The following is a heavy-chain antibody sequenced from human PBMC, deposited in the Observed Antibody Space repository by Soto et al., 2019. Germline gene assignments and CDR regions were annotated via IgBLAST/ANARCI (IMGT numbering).Heavy chain of an antibody. V-gene: IGHV3-48*01. D-gene: IGHD2-15*01. CDR2: ISGSSSTI. CDR1: GFTFSSYS. J-gene: IGHJ6*02. CDR3: ANAYCSGGSCYDNYYYYCMDV. Sequence: GGSLRLSCAASGFTFSSYSMNWVRQAPGKGLEWVSYISGSSSTIDDADSVKGRFTISRDNAKNSLYLQMNSLRAEDTAVYYCANAYCSGGSCYDNYYYYCMDVWGQGTTVTVSS.